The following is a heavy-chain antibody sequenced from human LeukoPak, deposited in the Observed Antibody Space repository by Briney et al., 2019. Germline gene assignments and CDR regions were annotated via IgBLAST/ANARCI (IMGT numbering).Heavy chain of an antibody. CDR1: GGSISSSSYY. Sequence: SETLSLTCTVSGGSISSSSYYWGWIRQPPGKGLEWIGSIYYSGSTYYNPSLKSRVTISVDTSKNQFSLKLSSVTAADTAVYYCARDGEGYSGYDRPFDYWGQGTLVTVSS. J-gene: IGHJ4*02. CDR3: ARDGEGYSGYDRPFDY. CDR2: IYYSGST. D-gene: IGHD5-12*01. V-gene: IGHV4-39*07.